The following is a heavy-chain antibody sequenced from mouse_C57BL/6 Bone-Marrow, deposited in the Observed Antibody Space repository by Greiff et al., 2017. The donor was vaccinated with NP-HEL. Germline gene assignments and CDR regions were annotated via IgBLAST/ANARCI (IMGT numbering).Heavy chain of an antibody. CDR1: GYTFTSYW. D-gene: IGHD2-3*01. Sequence: VQLQQSGAELVMPGASVKLSCKASGYTFTSYWMHWVKQRPGQGLEWIGEIDPSDSYTNYNQKFKGKSTLTVDKSSSTAYMQLSSLTSEDSAVYYCARGIYDGLRGFAYWGQGTLVTVSA. J-gene: IGHJ3*01. CDR2: IDPSDSYT. CDR3: ARGIYDGLRGFAY. V-gene: IGHV1-69*01.